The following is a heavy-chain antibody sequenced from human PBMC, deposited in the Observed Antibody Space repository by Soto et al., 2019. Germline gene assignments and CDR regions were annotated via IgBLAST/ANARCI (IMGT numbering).Heavy chain of an antibody. CDR1: GFRFSAYA. CDR2: ISESGGST. J-gene: IGHJ4*02. CDR3: AKSSPYSSGWYSPIFDY. V-gene: IGHV3-23*01. D-gene: IGHD6-13*01. Sequence: PGWSLILSCAASGFRFSAYAMSWVRQAPGKGLAWVSVISESGGSTHYADSVRGRFTVSRDNSKNSLSLRMNSRRDEDTAVYFCAKSSPYSSGWYSPIFDYWGQGARVTVSS.